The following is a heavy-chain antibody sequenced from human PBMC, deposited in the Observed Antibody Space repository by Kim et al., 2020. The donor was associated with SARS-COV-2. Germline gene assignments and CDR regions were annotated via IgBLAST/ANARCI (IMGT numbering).Heavy chain of an antibody. CDR1: GFTFSSYW. CDR2: IKQDGSEK. J-gene: IGHJ3*02. V-gene: IGHV3-7*01. D-gene: IGHD6-6*01. CDR3: ARQIAARLYPRWAFDI. Sequence: GGSLRLSCAASGFTFSSYWMSWVRQAPGKGLEWVANIKQDGSEKYYVDSVKGRFTISRDNAKNSLYLQMNSLRAEETAVYYCARQIAARLYPRWAFDIWGQGTMVTVSS.